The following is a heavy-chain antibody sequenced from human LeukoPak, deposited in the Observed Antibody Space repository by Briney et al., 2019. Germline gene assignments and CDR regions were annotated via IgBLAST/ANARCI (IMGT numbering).Heavy chain of an antibody. V-gene: IGHV3-74*01. J-gene: IGHJ4*02. CDR1: GFTLSRYW. CDR3: ATKQWLAPPPDS. Sequence: PGGSLRLSCAASGFTLSRYWMHWVRHAPGKGLESVSRINTDGTVTTYADSVKGRFTVSRDNADNTMFLQMNSVRDEDTAVYYCATKQWLAPPPDSWGQGTPVTVSS. CDR2: INTDGTVT. D-gene: IGHD6-19*01.